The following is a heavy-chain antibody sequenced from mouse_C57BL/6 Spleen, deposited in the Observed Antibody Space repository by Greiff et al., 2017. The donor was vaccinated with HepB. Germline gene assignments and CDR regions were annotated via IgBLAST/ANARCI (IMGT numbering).Heavy chain of an antibody. CDR1: GYTFTSYG. J-gene: IGHJ2*01. D-gene: IGHD1-1*01. Sequence: QVQLQQSGAELARPGASVKLSCKASGYTFTSYGISWVKQRTGQGLEWIGEIYPRSGNTYYNEKFKGKATLTADKSSSAAYMELRSLTSEDSAVYFCARLLLRSSPYFDYWGQGTTLTVSS. CDR2: IYPRSGNT. CDR3: ARLLLRSSPYFDY. V-gene: IGHV1-81*01.